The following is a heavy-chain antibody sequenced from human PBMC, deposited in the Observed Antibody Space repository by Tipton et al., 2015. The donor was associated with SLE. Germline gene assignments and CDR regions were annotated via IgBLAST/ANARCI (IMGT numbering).Heavy chain of an antibody. CDR3: ATGDLTEYFQH. V-gene: IGHV4-4*07. CDR2: IYTSGST. CDR1: GGSISSYY. Sequence: TLSLTCTVSGGSISSYYWSWFRQPAGKGLEWIGRIYTSGSTNYNPSLKSRVTISVDTSKNQFSLKLSSVTAADTAVYYCATGDLTEYFQHWGQGTLVTVSS. J-gene: IGHJ1*01. D-gene: IGHD1-14*01.